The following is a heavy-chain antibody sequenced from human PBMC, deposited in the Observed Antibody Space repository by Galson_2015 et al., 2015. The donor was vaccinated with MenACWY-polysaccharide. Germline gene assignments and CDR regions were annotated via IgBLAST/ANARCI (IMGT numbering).Heavy chain of an antibody. CDR2: ISNDGSYE. D-gene: IGHD1-1*01. CDR1: GFIFSNYE. Sequence: SLRLSCAASGFIFSNYEMHWVRQAPGKGLEWAAAISNDGSYEYIVDSIRGRFTISRDNSKNTLYLQMDSLRDEDTAVYYCAKFRVPGTMDVWGPATTVTVSS. V-gene: IGHV3-30*18. CDR3: AKFRVPGTMDV. J-gene: IGHJ6*02.